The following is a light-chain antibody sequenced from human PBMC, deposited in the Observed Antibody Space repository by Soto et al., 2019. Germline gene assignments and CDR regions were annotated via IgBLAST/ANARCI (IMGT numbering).Light chain of an antibody. Sequence: EIVLTQSPATLSLSPGERATLSCRASQSVSSYLAWYHQKPGQAPRLLIYDASNRATGIPASFSGSGSGTAFNSTTRSLEADDFAVSYYQARSNWPPYTFGQGTKLEIK. CDR1: QSVSSY. J-gene: IGKJ2*01. CDR2: DAS. V-gene: IGKV3-11*01. CDR3: QARSNWPPYT.